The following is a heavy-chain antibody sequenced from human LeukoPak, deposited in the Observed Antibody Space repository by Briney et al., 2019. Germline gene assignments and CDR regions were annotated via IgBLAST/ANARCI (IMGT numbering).Heavy chain of an antibody. CDR2: IYTSGST. V-gene: IGHV4-4*07. D-gene: IGHD6-13*01. J-gene: IGHJ6*02. CDR3: ASSSSWTPYYYYGMDV. Sequence: PSETLSLTCTVSGGSISSYYWSWIRQPAGKGLEWIGRIYTSGSTNHNPSLKSRVTMSVDTSKNQFSLKLSSVTAADTAVYYCASSSSWTPYYYYGMDVWGQGTTVTVSS. CDR1: GGSISSYY.